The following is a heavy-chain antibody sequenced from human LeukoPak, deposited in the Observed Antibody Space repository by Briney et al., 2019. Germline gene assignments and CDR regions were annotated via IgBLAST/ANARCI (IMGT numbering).Heavy chain of an antibody. CDR1: GFTFSEYS. Sequence: GGSLRLSCAASGFTFSEYSMHWVRQAPGKGLEYVSAISTNGGSTYYANSVKGRFTISRDDPKNTLDLQMGSLRPEDMAVYYCAKERGGQDWDFDLWGRGTLVTVSS. J-gene: IGHJ2*01. V-gene: IGHV3-64*01. CDR2: ISTNGGST. CDR3: AKERGGQDWDFDL. D-gene: IGHD3-10*01.